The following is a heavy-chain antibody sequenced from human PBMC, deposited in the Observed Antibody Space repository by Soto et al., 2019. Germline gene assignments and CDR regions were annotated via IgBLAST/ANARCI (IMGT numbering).Heavy chain of an antibody. CDR3: ARVVGYGFDI. J-gene: IGHJ3*02. CDR2: IWYDGSNK. D-gene: IGHD6-25*01. Sequence: QVQLVESGGGVVQPGRSLRLSCAASGFTFSSYGMHWVRQAPGKGLEWVAVIWYDGSNKYYADSVKSRFTISRDKYKNTLYLQMSSLRAEDTAVYYCARVVGYGFDIWGQGTMVTVSS. V-gene: IGHV3-33*01. CDR1: GFTFSSYG.